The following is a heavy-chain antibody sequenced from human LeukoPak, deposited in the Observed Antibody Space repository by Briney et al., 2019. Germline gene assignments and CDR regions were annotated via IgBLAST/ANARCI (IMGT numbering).Heavy chain of an antibody. CDR2: IKQDGSEK. J-gene: IGHJ3*02. V-gene: IGHV3-7*01. CDR3: ARESISSSWYRAFDI. CDR1: GFTFSSYW. D-gene: IGHD6-13*01. Sequence: GGSLRLSCAASGFTFSSYWMSWVRQAPGKGLEWVANIKQDGSEKYYVDSVKGRFTISRDNAKNSLYLQMNSLRAEDTAVYYCARESISSSWYRAFDIWGQGTMVTVSS.